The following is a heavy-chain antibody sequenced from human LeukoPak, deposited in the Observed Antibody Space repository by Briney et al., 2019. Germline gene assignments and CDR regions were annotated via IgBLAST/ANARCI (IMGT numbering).Heavy chain of an antibody. J-gene: IGHJ5*02. CDR1: GFTFSDYY. D-gene: IGHD3-10*01. CDR2: INWNGGST. Sequence: GGSLRLSCAASGFTFSDYYMSWIRQAPGKGLEWVSGINWNGGSTGYADSVKGRFTISRDNAKNSLYLQMNSLRAEDTALYYCARFGDTMVRGVIVYDWFDPWGQGTLVTVSS. V-gene: IGHV3-20*04. CDR3: ARFGDTMVRGVIVYDWFDP.